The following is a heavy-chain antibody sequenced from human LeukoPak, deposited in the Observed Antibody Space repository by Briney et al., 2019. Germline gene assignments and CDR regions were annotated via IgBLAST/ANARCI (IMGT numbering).Heavy chain of an antibody. CDR2: IYSSGST. CDR1: GGSISSSPYY. D-gene: IGHD1-26*01. CDR3: ARAPLSGTYYTDAFDI. Sequence: PSETLSLTCTVSGGSISSSPYYWTWIRQPPGKGLEWIGNIYSSGSTYYNPSLKSRVTISPDKSKNQFSLTLTSVTAADTAVYFCARAPLSGTYYTDAFDIWGQGTMVTVSS. J-gene: IGHJ3*02. V-gene: IGHV4-39*07.